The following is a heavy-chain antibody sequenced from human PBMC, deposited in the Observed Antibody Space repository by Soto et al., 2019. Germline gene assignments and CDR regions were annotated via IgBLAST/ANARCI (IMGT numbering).Heavy chain of an antibody. CDR2: ISDSGGGT. CDR3: AKDRLGNPPPIDY. V-gene: IGHV3-23*01. CDR1: GFTFSSYA. Sequence: EVQLLESGGGLVQPGGSLRLSCAASGFTFSSYAMSWVRQAPGKGLEWVSSISDSGGGTYIADSVKGRFTISRDNPKNTLFLQMNSLKSDDTAVYYCAKDRLGNPPPIDYWGQGTLVTVCS. D-gene: IGHD1-1*01. J-gene: IGHJ4*02.